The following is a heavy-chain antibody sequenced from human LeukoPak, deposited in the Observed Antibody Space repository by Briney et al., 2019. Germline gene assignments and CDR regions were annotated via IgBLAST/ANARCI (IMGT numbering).Heavy chain of an antibody. CDR3: ARAQYDYVWGSYRSAVNFDY. J-gene: IGHJ4*02. D-gene: IGHD3-16*02. Sequence: PSETLSLTCTVSGGSISSYYWSWIRQPPGKGLEWIGEINHSGSTNYNPSLKSRVTISVDTSKNQFSLKRSSVTAADTAVYYCARAQYDYVWGSYRSAVNFDYWGQGTLVTVSS. V-gene: IGHV4-34*01. CDR1: GGSISSYY. CDR2: INHSGST.